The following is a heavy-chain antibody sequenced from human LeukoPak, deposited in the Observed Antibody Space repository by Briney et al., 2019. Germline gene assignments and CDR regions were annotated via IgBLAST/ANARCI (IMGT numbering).Heavy chain of an antibody. Sequence: GGSLRLSCAASGYTFSSYGMHWVRQAPGKGLEWVSGISGSGGNTYYADSVKGRFTISRDSSKTTLYLQMNSLRVEDTAVYCCAKSSGIAAAGNNWFDPWGQGTLVTVSS. CDR1: GYTFSSYG. V-gene: IGHV3-23*01. CDR3: AKSSGIAAAGNNWFDP. D-gene: IGHD6-13*01. CDR2: ISGSGGNT. J-gene: IGHJ5*02.